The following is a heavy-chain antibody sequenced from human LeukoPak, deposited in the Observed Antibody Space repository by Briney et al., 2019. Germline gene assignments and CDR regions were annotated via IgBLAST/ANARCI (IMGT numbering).Heavy chain of an antibody. D-gene: IGHD4-11*01. CDR1: GGSISSYY. V-gene: IGHV4-59*01. CDR2: IYYSGST. Sequence: PSETLSLTCTVSGGSISSYYWSWIRQPPGKGLEWIGYIYYSGSTNYNPSLKSRVTISVDTSKNQFSLKLSSVTAADTAVYYCARSRDYSNYGARYYYYYMDVWGKGTTVTVSS. J-gene: IGHJ6*03. CDR3: ARSRDYSNYGARYYYYYMDV.